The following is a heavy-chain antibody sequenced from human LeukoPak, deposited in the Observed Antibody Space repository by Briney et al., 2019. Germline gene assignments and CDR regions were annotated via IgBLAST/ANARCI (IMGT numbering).Heavy chain of an antibody. CDR2: ISYDGSNK. V-gene: IGHV3-30*14. CDR3: ASSHQGDPPG. CDR1: GFTFSSYA. Sequence: GRSLRLSCAASGFTFSSYAMHWVRQAPGKGLEWVAVISYDGSNKYYADSVKGRFIISRDNSKNTLYLQMNSLRAEDTAVYYCASSHQGDPPGWGQGTLVTVSS. J-gene: IGHJ4*02. D-gene: IGHD2-21*02.